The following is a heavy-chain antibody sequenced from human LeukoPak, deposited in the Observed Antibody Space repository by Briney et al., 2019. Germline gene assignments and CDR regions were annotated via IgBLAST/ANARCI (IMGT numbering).Heavy chain of an antibody. CDR1: GYTFSNFG. Sequence: GAPVKVSCKASGYTFSNFGINWVRQSPGQGLEWMGWISGNNDNPNYVQKFQGRFTVTTDSSTNTAYMELRNLRLDDTAVYYCARDGTSTDDYWGRGTLVTVSS. D-gene: IGHD2-2*01. CDR2: ISGNNDNP. J-gene: IGHJ4*02. CDR3: ARDGTSTDDY. V-gene: IGHV1-18*01.